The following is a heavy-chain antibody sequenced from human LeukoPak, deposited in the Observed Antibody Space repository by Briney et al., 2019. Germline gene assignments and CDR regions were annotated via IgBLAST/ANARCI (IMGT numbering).Heavy chain of an antibody. CDR1: GFTFSSYW. CDR2: IKQDGSEK. Sequence: PGGSLRLSCAASGFTFSSYWMSWVRQAPGKGLEWVANIKQDGSEKYYVDPVKGRFTISRDNAKNSLYLQMNSLRAEDTAVYYCARVEALVPAYCGGDCYPYYFDYWGQGTLVTVSS. CDR3: ARVEALVPAYCGGDCYPYYFDY. J-gene: IGHJ4*02. D-gene: IGHD2-21*02. V-gene: IGHV3-7*03.